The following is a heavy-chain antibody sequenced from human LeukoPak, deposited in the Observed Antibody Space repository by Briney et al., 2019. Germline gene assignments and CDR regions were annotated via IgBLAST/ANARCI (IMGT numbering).Heavy chain of an antibody. CDR1: GGTFSSYA. D-gene: IGHD6-13*01. V-gene: IGHV1-69*06. J-gene: IGHJ4*02. CDR2: IIPIFGTA. Sequence: ASVKVSCKASGGTFSSYAISWVRQAPGQGLEWMGGIIPIFGTANYAQKFQGRVTITADKSTSTAYMELSSLRSEDTAVYYCASTYSSSWNLRFDYWGQGTLVTVSS. CDR3: ASTYSSSWNLRFDY.